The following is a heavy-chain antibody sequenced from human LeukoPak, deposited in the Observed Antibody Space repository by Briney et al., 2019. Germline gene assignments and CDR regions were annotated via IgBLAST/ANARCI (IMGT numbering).Heavy chain of an antibody. Sequence: SETLSLTCTVPGGSISSYYWSWIRQPPGKGLEWIGYIYYSGSTNYNPSLKSRVTISVDTSKNQFSLKLSSVTAADTAVYYCASSSSSWPYYFDYWGQGTLVTVSS. D-gene: IGHD6-13*01. J-gene: IGHJ4*02. V-gene: IGHV4-59*08. CDR3: ASSSSSWPYYFDY. CDR1: GGSISSYY. CDR2: IYYSGST.